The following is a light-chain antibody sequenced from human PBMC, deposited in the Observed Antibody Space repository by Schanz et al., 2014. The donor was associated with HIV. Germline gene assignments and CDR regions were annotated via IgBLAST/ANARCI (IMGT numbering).Light chain of an antibody. J-gene: IGLJ3*02. V-gene: IGLV2-23*01. CDR1: SIDVGGYDY. CDR2: EAD. Sequence: QSALTQPASLSGSPGQSITISCTGTSIDVGGYDYVSWYQQHPGKAPKLMIYEADKRPSGVSPRFSGSRSGNTASLTISGLQADDEADYYCSSYAGSSTVVFGGGTKVTVL. CDR3: SSYAGSSTVV.